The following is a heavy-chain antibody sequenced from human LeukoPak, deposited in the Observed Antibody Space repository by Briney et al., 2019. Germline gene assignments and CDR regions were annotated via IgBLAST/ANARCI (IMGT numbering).Heavy chain of an antibody. V-gene: IGHV4-34*01. CDR1: GGSFSGYY. CDR2: INHSGSI. Sequence: PSETQSLTCTVYGGSFSGYYWSWIRQPPGRGLEWIGEINHSGSINYNPSLKSRVTISVDTSKNQFSLKLSSVTAADTAVYYCARARSGKWGFDYWGQGTLVTVSS. D-gene: IGHD1-26*01. J-gene: IGHJ4*02. CDR3: ARARSGKWGFDY.